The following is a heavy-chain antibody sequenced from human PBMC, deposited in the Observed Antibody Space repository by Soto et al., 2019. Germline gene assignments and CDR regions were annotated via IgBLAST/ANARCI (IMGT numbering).Heavy chain of an antibody. CDR1: GITYTTYA. D-gene: IGHD5-12*01. J-gene: IGHJ5*02. Sequence: QVQLVQSGAEVKKPGASVKVACKASGITYTTYAIHWVRQAPGKGLEWMGWINTGNGNTRYSQRFQGRVTLTTDTSASTAYMDVSSLTSEDTAVYYCARASSGYVSWGQGTLITVSS. CDR2: INTGNGNT. V-gene: IGHV1-3*04. CDR3: ARASSGYVS.